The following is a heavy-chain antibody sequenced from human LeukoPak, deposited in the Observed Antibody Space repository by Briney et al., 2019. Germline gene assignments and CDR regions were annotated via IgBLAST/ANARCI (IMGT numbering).Heavy chain of an antibody. J-gene: IGHJ4*02. CDR3: TTDESSSFFY. D-gene: IGHD2/OR15-2a*01. CDR1: GFTFSDAW. CDR2: ITSRIDGGTI. V-gene: IGHV3-15*01. Sequence: GGSLRLSCAASGFTFSDAWMSWVRQAPGKGLEWVGRITSRIDGGTIDYAAPVKGRFTISRDDSKNTLYLQMNSPKTEDTAVYYCTTDESSSFFYWGQGTLVTVSS.